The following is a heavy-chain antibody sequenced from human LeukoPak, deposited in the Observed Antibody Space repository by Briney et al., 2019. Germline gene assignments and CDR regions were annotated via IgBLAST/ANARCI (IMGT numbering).Heavy chain of an antibody. Sequence: SQTLSLTCAISGDSVSSNSATWNWIRQSPSRGLEWLGRTYYTYRSKWYNDYAVSVKSRITINPDTSKNQFSLQLNSVTPEDTAVYYCAREPSDGGFDHWGQGTLVTDSS. CDR2: TYYTYRSKWYN. CDR1: GDSVSSNSAT. CDR3: AREPSDGGFDH. V-gene: IGHV6-1*01. D-gene: IGHD3-10*01. J-gene: IGHJ4*02.